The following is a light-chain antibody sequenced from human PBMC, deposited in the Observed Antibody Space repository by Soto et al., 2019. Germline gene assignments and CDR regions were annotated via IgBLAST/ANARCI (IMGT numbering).Light chain of an antibody. J-gene: IGLJ1*01. V-gene: IGLV2-14*01. CDR3: LSHTTRRIYV. CDR1: SSDVGGYNY. Sequence: QSVLTQPRSVSGSPGQSVTISCTGTSSDVGGYNYVSWYQQHPGKAPKLMIYEVSNRPSGVSRRFSGSKSGNTASLTISGLQTEDEADYYCLSHTTRRIYVFGPGTKVTVL. CDR2: EVS.